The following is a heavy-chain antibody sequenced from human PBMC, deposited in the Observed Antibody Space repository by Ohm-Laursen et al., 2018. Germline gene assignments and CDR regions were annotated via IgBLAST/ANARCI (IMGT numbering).Heavy chain of an antibody. J-gene: IGHJ4*02. D-gene: IGHD1-14*01. CDR3: ARHRSRYEEFDY. Sequence: ASVKVSCKGSGYSFTSYWIGWVRQMPGKGLEWMGIIYPGDSDTRYSPSFQGQVTISADKSISTAYLQWSSLKASDTAMYYCARHRSRYEEFDYWGQGTLVTVSS. CDR2: IYPGDSDT. CDR1: GYSFTSYW. V-gene: IGHV5-51*01.